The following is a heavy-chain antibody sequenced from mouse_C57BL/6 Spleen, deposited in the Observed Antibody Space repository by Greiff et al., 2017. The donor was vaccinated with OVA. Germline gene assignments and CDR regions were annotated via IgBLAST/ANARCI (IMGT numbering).Heavy chain of an antibody. CDR2: IYPGDGDT. CDR3: ARWDDGYYREGLDD. J-gene: IGHJ2*01. V-gene: IGHV1-82*01. D-gene: IGHD2-3*01. CDR1: GYAFSSSW. Sequence: VQLQESGPELVKPGASVKISCKASGYAFSSSWMNWVKQRPGKGLEWIGRIYPGDGDTNYNGKFKGQATLTADKSSSTAYMQLSSLTSEDSAVHFCARWDDGYYREGLDDWGQGTTLTVSA.